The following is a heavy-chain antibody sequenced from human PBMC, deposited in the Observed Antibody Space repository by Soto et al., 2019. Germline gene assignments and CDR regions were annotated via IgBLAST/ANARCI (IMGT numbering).Heavy chain of an antibody. CDR3: ARVSTHYDFWSGSNGEFYYYGMDV. J-gene: IGHJ6*02. CDR2: IYTSGST. D-gene: IGHD3-3*01. CDR1: GGSISSYY. Sequence: PSETLSLTCTVSGGSISSYYWSWIRQPAGKGLEWIGRIYTSGSTNYNPSLKSRVTMSVDTSKNQFSLKLSSVTAADTAVYYCARVSTHYDFWSGSNGEFYYYGMDVWGQGTTVTVSS. V-gene: IGHV4-4*07.